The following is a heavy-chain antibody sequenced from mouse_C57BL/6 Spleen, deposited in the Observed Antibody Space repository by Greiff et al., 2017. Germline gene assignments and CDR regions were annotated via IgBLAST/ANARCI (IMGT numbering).Heavy chain of an antibody. V-gene: IGHV14-4*01. J-gene: IGHJ2*01. Sequence: VQLQQSGAELVRPGASVKLSCTASGFNIKDDYMHWVKQRPEQGLEWIGWIDPENGDTDYASKFQGKATITADTSSNTAYLQLSSLTSEDTAVYYCTTRGFFDYWGQGTTLTVSS. CDR3: TTRGFFDY. CDR1: GFNIKDDY. CDR2: IDPENGDT.